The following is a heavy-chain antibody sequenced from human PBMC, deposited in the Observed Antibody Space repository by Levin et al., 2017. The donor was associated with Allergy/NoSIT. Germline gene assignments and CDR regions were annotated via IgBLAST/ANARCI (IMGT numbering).Heavy chain of an antibody. Sequence: GESLKISCAASGFTFSSYAMHWVRQAPGKGLEWVAVISYDGSNKYYADSVKGRFTISRDNSKNTLYLQMNSLRAEDTAVYYCARGGQGVAATGWFDPWGQGTLVTVSS. J-gene: IGHJ5*02. D-gene: IGHD2-15*01. CDR2: ISYDGSNK. V-gene: IGHV3-30-3*01. CDR3: ARGGQGVAATGWFDP. CDR1: GFTFSSYA.